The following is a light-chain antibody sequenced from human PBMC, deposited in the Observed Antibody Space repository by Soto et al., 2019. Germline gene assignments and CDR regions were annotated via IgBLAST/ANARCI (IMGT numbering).Light chain of an antibody. Sequence: QSALTQPASVSGSPGQSITISCTGTSSDVGGYKYVSWYQQHPGKAPKLMIYDVSNRPSGVSNRFSGSKSGNTASLTISGLQAEDEADYYCSSYTSSSTVVFGGGTNLTVL. CDR2: DVS. CDR1: SSDVGGYKY. V-gene: IGLV2-14*01. CDR3: SSYTSSSTVV. J-gene: IGLJ2*01.